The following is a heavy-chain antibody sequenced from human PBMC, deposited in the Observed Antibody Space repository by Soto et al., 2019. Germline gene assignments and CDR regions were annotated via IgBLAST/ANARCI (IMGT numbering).Heavy chain of an antibody. J-gene: IGHJ5*02. V-gene: IGHV3-23*01. CDR3: ATAADLVLVHPWFHX. Sequence: SLILSFAASGVTFSSYAMSWVRQAPGKGLEWVSSIRGSGCSTYYAYSVKGRLTISRDNSKNTLYLQMNSRRAEDTAVYYCATAADLVLVHPWFHXSCQGTPATVSX. CDR1: GVTFSSYA. CDR2: IRGSGCST. D-gene: IGHD6-13*01.